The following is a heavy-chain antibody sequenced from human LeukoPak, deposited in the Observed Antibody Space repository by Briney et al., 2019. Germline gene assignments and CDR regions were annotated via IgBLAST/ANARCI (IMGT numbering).Heavy chain of an antibody. Sequence: GGSLRLSCAASGFTFSSYWMSWVRQAPGKGLEWVANIKQDGSEKYYVDSVKGRFRVSRDNANNALYLQMNSLRVEDTAVYYCAKDRWRQQLVHYLDYWGQGALVTVSS. J-gene: IGHJ4*02. V-gene: IGHV3-7*03. CDR1: GFTFSSYW. CDR3: AKDRWRQQLVHYLDY. D-gene: IGHD6-13*01. CDR2: IKQDGSEK.